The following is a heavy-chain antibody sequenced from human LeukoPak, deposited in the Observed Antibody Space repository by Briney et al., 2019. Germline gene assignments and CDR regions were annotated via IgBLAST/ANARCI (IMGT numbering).Heavy chain of an antibody. CDR3: ARDQYDTWSRRGNFDS. J-gene: IGHJ4*02. CDR2: IKLDGSEK. D-gene: IGHD3-3*01. CDR1: GFTFSSYW. Sequence: GGSLRLSCAASGFTFSSYWMNWVRQAPGKGLEWVANIKLDGSEKNYVDSVKGRFTISRDNTKNSLYLQMNSLRAEDTAVFYCARDQYDTWSRRGNFDSWGQGTLVIVSS. V-gene: IGHV3-7*03.